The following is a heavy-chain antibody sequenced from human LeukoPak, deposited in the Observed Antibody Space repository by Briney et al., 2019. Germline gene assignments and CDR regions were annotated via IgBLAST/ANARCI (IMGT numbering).Heavy chain of an antibody. J-gene: IGHJ6*03. CDR3: GRDLLDSSYMDG. CDR1: GYTFTSYA. V-gene: IGHV7-4-1*02. Sequence: ASVKVSCKASGYTFTSYAMNWVRQAPGQGLEWMGWMNTNTGNPTYAQGLTGRYVFSLDTSVSTPYLQISTLRAEDTAVYYCGRDLLDSSYMDGWSKGTTVTVSS. CDR2: MNTNTGNP.